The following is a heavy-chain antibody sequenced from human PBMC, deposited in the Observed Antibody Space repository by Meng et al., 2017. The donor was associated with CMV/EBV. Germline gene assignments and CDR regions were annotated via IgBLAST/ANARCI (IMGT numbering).Heavy chain of an antibody. V-gene: IGHV3-53*05. CDR3: ARVTGAGDYYFDY. CDR2: IYSGGST. CDR1: GFTVSSNY. J-gene: IGHJ4*02. D-gene: IGHD4-17*01. Sequence: GESLKISCAASGFTVSSNYMSWVRQAPGKGLEWVSVIYSGGSTYYADSVKGRFTISRDNSKNTLYLQMGSLRAEDMAVYYCARVTGAGDYYFDYWGQGTLVTVSS.